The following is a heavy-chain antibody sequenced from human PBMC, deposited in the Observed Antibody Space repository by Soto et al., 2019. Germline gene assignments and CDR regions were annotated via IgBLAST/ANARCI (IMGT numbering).Heavy chain of an antibody. Sequence: ASVKVSCKASGFTFTSNGISWVRQSPGQGLEWMGWISAYNGNTNYAQKVQGRVTMTTDTSTSTVYMELRSLRSDDTAVYYCARDRLRSSEYFQHWGQGTLVTVSS. V-gene: IGHV1-18*01. CDR1: GFTFTSNG. J-gene: IGHJ1*01. D-gene: IGHD4-17*01. CDR3: ARDRLRSSEYFQH. CDR2: ISAYNGNT.